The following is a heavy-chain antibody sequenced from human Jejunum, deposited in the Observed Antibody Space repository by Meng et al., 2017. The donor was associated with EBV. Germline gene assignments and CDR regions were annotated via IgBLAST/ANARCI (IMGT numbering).Heavy chain of an antibody. V-gene: IGHV3-53*02. Sequence: GGSGGGWNQPRGPLGLSCAAPGFTVSTNDMTWARQAPGKGLEWVLVIYSGGSTYYADSVKGRFTISRDNSKNTLYLQMNNLRAEDTAVYYCASLRNRGFDLWGRGTLVTVSS. CDR3: ASLRNRGFDL. D-gene: IGHD1-14*01. CDR2: IYSGGST. CDR1: GFTVSTND. J-gene: IGHJ2*01.